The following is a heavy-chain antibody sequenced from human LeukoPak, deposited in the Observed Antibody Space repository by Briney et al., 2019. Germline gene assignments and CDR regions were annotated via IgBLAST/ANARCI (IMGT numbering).Heavy chain of an antibody. CDR1: GGSISSGGYS. D-gene: IGHD2-2*01. CDR3: ARDRPDIVPATMAHHYYYMDV. CDR2: IYHSGST. J-gene: IGHJ6*03. Sequence: SETLSLTCAVSGGSISSGGYSWSWIRQPPGKGLEWIGYIYHSGSTYYNPSLKSRVTISVDRSKNQFSLKMSSVTAADTAVYYCARDRPDIVPATMAHHYYYMDVWGIGTTVTVSS. V-gene: IGHV4-30-2*01.